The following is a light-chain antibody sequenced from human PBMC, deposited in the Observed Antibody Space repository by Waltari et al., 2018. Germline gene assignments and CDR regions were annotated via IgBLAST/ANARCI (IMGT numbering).Light chain of an antibody. V-gene: IGLV3-1*01. J-gene: IGLJ2*01. CDR1: KLGDRL. Sequence: SYELTQPPSISVSPGQAVSITCSGDKLGDRLAFWYQQRPGQSPSLVIYQDDKRPSGILGRFSGSNSGNTATLTISGTQPLDEADYYCQTWDTTSVIFGGGTRLTVL. CDR3: QTWDTTSVI. CDR2: QDD.